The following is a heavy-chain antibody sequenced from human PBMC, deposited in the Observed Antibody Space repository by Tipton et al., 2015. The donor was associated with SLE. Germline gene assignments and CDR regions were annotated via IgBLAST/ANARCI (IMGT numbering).Heavy chain of an antibody. D-gene: IGHD4-17*01. CDR3: ARRCRDCRDSQCAFDI. J-gene: IGHJ3*02. CDR2: IYPGDSDS. V-gene: IGHV5-51*03. Sequence: QLVQSGAEVKKPGESLKISCEASGYSFSNNWIGWVRQTPGKGLEWMGMIYPGDSDSRYSPSFEGQAALSVDKSTSTAYLQWSSLTTSDTAIYYCARRCRDCRDSQCAFDIWGQGTVVTVSS. CDR1: GYSFSNNW.